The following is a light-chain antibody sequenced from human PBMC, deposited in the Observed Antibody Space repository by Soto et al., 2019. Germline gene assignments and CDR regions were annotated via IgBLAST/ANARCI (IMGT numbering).Light chain of an antibody. CDR1: QSISNW. Sequence: DIPMTQSPSTLSASVGDRVTITCRASQSISNWLAWYQQRPGKAPKLLIYDASTLESLVPTRFSVSGSGTEFTLTISRLRPDDFATYYCQQYNTYSYTFGQGTKLEIK. CDR2: DAS. J-gene: IGKJ2*01. CDR3: QQYNTYSYT. V-gene: IGKV1-5*01.